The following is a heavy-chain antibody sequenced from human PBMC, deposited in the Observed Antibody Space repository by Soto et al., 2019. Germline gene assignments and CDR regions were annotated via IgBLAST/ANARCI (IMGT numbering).Heavy chain of an antibody. Sequence: HGESLKISCKGSGYSFTSYWIGWVRQMPGKGLEWMGIIYPGDSDTRYSPSLQGQVTISADKSISTAYLQWSSLKASDTAMYYCARVRAAAGTKIYYYYGMDVWGQGTTVTVSS. J-gene: IGHJ6*02. V-gene: IGHV5-51*01. CDR2: IYPGDSDT. CDR1: GYSFTSYW. D-gene: IGHD6-13*01. CDR3: ARVRAAAGTKIYYYYGMDV.